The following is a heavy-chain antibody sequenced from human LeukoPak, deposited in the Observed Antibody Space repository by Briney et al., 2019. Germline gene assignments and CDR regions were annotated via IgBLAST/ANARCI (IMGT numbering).Heavy chain of an antibody. V-gene: IGHV3-53*01. D-gene: IGHD3-16*01. J-gene: IGHJ4*02. CDR1: GFTVSSNY. CDR2: IDSGGST. Sequence: GGSLRLSCAASGFTVSSNYMSWGRQAPGKGLEGVSVIDSGGSTYYADSVKGRFTISRDNSKNTLYLQMNSLRAEDTAVYYCAPEGGPGPRFDYWGQGTLVTVSS. CDR3: APEGGPGPRFDY.